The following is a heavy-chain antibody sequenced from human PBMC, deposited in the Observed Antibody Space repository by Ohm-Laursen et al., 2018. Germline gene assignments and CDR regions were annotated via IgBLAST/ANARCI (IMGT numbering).Heavy chain of an antibody. CDR3: AKGSRTSGWPN. D-gene: IGHD6-19*01. J-gene: IGHJ4*02. CDR1: GFTFSNYA. CDR2: ITDSGGST. Sequence: SLRLSCTASGFTFSNYAMYWVRQAPGKGLEWVSAITDSGGSTFYADSVKGRFTISRDNSKNMLYLQMNSLRAGDTAIYYCAKGSRTSGWPNWGQGTLVTVSS. V-gene: IGHV3-23*01.